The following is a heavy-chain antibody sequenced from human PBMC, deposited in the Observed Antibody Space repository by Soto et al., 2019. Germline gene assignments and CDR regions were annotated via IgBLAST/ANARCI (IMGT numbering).Heavy chain of an antibody. J-gene: IGHJ4*02. CDR1: GFTFDEHT. Sequence: EVLLAESGGVVVKPGGSLRLSCVISGFTFDEHTMHWVRQAPGKGLEWISLLSWDGGTTYYAESVKGRFTISRDIGKNSLFLEMDSLRTEDSALYYCTKVKKKYRATGGGDFDSLGQGTLVTVSS. CDR3: TKVKKKYRATGGGDFDS. CDR2: LSWDGGTT. D-gene: IGHD5-12*01. V-gene: IGHV3-43*01.